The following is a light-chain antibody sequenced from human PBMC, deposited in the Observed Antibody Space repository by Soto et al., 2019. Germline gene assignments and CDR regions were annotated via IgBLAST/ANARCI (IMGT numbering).Light chain of an antibody. Sequence: EIVLTQSPGTLSLSPGERATLSCRASQSVSSSYLAWYQQKPGQAPRLLIYGASSRATGIPDRFSGSGSGTEFTLTVSSLQSEDIAVYFCQQYNNWPPNFGQGTRLEI. CDR2: GAS. V-gene: IGKV3-20*01. CDR1: QSVSSSY. CDR3: QQYNNWPPN. J-gene: IGKJ5*01.